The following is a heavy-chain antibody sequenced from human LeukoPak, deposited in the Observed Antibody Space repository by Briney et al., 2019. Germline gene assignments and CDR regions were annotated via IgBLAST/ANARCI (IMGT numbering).Heavy chain of an antibody. CDR2: IYYTGKT. V-gene: IGHV4-39*01. D-gene: IGHD1-26*01. J-gene: IGHJ2*01. Sequence: SETLSLTCTVSGGSISSGFYYWGWIRQPPGKGLEWIGNIYYTGKTYYNPSLKSRVAISVDTSKNQFSLKLSSVTAADTAVYYCASHSSSGDRRYWYFDLWGRGTLVTVSS. CDR3: ASHSSSGDRRYWYFDL. CDR1: GGSISSGFYY.